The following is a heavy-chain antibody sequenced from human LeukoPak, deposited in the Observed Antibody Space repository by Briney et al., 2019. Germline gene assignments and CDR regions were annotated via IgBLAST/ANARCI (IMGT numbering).Heavy chain of an antibody. Sequence: SETLSLTCTVSGGSISSYYWSWIRQPPGKGLEWIGYIYYSGSTNYNPSLKSRVTISVDTSKNQFSLKLSSVTAADTAVYYCARHVGPLLSPDYWGQGTLVTVSS. J-gene: IGHJ4*02. CDR2: IYYSGST. D-gene: IGHD3-10*01. CDR1: GGSISSYY. V-gene: IGHV4-59*08. CDR3: ARHVGPLLSPDY.